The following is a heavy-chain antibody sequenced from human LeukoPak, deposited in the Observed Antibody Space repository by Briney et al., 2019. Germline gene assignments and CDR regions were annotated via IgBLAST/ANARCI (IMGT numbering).Heavy chain of an antibody. D-gene: IGHD3-3*01. J-gene: IGHJ4*02. CDR1: GFTFSSYA. CDR2: ISGSGGST. Sequence: GGSLRLSCAASGFTFSSYAMSWVRQAPGKGLEWVSAISGSGGSTYYADSVKGRFTISRDNSKNTLYLQMNSLRAEDTAVYYCAQDIAYYDFWSGPRPLDYWGQGTLVTVSS. V-gene: IGHV3-23*01. CDR3: AQDIAYYDFWSGPRPLDY.